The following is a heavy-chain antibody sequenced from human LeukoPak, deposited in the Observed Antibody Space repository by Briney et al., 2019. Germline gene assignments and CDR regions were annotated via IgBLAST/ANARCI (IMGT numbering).Heavy chain of an antibody. CDR1: GYTLTELS. D-gene: IGHD6-19*01. CDR3: AIMHSSGWFST. CDR2: FDPEYGET. Sequence: ASVKVSRKVSGYTLTELSMHWVRQAPGKGLEWMGGFDPEYGETICAQKFQGRVTMTEDTSSDTTYMELSSLRSEDTAVYYCAIMHSSGWFSTWGQGTLVTVSS. J-gene: IGHJ5*02. V-gene: IGHV1-24*01.